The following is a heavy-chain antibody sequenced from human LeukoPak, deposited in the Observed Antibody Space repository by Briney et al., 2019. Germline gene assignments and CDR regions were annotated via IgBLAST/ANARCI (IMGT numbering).Heavy chain of an antibody. V-gene: IGHV1-18*01. J-gene: IGHJ4*02. CDR1: GYTFTSYG. Sequence: ASVTVSCKASGYTFTSYGISWVRQAPGQGLEWMGWISAYNGNTNYAQKLQGRVTMTTDTSTSTAYMELRSLRSDDTAVYYCARGYNYYDSSGYHAPYFDYWGQGTLVTVSS. CDR2: ISAYNGNT. CDR3: ARGYNYYDSSGYHAPYFDY. D-gene: IGHD3-22*01.